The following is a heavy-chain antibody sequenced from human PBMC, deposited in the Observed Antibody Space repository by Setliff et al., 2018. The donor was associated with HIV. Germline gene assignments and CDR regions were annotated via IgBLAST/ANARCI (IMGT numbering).Heavy chain of an antibody. D-gene: IGHD3-9*01. Sequence: GASVKVSCKASGYTFTTNAMHWVRQAPGQRLEWMGWINAGNGNTKYSQKFQGRVTITRDTSASTAYMELSSLRSEDTDVYYCARRSVDWLLASPYNWFDPWGQGTLVTVSS. CDR1: GYTFTTNA. CDR3: ARRSVDWLLASPYNWFDP. CDR2: INAGNGNT. J-gene: IGHJ5*02. V-gene: IGHV1-3*01.